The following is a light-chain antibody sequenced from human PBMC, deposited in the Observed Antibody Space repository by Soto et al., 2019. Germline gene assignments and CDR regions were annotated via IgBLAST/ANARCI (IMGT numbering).Light chain of an antibody. CDR2: DNN. J-gene: IGLJ1*01. CDR1: SSNIGRDP. CDR3: AGWDGSLRGFV. V-gene: IGLV1-44*01. Sequence: QSVLTQPPSASRTPGQRVTISCSGSSSNIGRDPVNWYQELPGTAPKLLIYDNNQRPSGVPDRFSGSKSGTSASLAISGLQSEDEADYFCAGWDGSLRGFVFGTGTKVTVL.